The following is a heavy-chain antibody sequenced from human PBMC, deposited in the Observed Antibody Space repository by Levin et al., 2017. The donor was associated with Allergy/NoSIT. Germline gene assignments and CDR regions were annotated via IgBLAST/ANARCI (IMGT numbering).Heavy chain of an antibody. V-gene: IGHV3-48*01. CDR2: ISSSSTIK. D-gene: IGHD3-10*01. CDR1: GLTLSSHS. CDR3: ATRRGGHLDV. J-gene: IGHJ6*04. Sequence: GGSLRLSCAASGLTLSSHSMTWVRQGPGKGLDWVSYISSSSTIKYYADSVRGRFTILRDNDKNELYLQMNSLRADDTAVYYCATRRGGHLDVWGKGTTVIVSS.